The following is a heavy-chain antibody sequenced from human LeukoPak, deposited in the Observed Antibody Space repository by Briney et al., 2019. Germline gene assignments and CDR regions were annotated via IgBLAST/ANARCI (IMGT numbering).Heavy chain of an antibody. CDR2: IIPIFGTA. CDR3: ARGMLQVTTAHYYYYYMDV. Sequence: ASVKVSCKASGGTFSSYAISWVRQAPGQGLEWMGGIIPIFGTANYAQKFQGRVTITRNTSISTAYMELSSLRSEDTAVYYCARGMLQVTTAHYYYYYMDVWGKGTTVTVSS. D-gene: IGHD4-11*01. V-gene: IGHV1-69*05. CDR1: GGTFSSYA. J-gene: IGHJ6*03.